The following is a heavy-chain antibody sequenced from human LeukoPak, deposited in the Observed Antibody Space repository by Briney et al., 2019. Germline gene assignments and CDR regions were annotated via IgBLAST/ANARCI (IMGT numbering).Heavy chain of an antibody. D-gene: IGHD3-10*01. V-gene: IGHV3-20*04. CDR3: ARETSARVVSTH. J-gene: IGHJ4*02. CDR2: INWKISAT. Sequence: GGSLRLSCAASGFSFDEYGMSSVRQAPGKGLECLSGINWKISATAYSDSVQARFTISKDNTKNSLYWQMNSLRAEDTAFYYCARETSARVVSTHWGQGTLVTVSS. CDR1: GFSFDEYG.